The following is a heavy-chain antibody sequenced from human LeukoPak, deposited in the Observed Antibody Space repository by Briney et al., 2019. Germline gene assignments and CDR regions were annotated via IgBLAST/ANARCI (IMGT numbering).Heavy chain of an antibody. CDR2: IYTSGST. J-gene: IGHJ6*03. V-gene: IGHV4-4*07. D-gene: IGHD6-13*01. Sequence: KSSETLSLTCTVSGGSISSYFWSWIRQPAGKGLEWIGRIYTSGSTNYNPSLKSRVTMSVDTSKNQFSLKLTSVTAADTAVYYCAGATIAAAGNYYYYMDVWGKGTTVTVSS. CDR3: AGATIAAAGNYYYYMDV. CDR1: GGSISSYF.